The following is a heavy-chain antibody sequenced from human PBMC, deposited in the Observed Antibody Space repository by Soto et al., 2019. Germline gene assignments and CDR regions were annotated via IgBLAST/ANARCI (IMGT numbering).Heavy chain of an antibody. D-gene: IGHD2-15*01. V-gene: IGHV1-69*15. Sequence: QVQLVQSGAEVKKPGSSVKVSCKASGGTFSNYAITWVRQAPGQGLEWLGRIIPIFGTTDSAQKFQGRVTITAYESTTTAYRELSSLRSDDTAVYYCAKDGGREGYFGNWFDPWGQGTLVTVSS. J-gene: IGHJ5*02. CDR2: IIPIFGTT. CDR3: AKDGGREGYFGNWFDP. CDR1: GGTFSNYA.